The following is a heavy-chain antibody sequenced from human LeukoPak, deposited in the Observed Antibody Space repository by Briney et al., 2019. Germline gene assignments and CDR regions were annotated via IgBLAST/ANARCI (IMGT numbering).Heavy chain of an antibody. Sequence: GASVKVSCKASGYTFTGYYMRWVRQAPGQGLEWMGWINPNSGGTNYAQKFQGRVTMTRDTSISTAYMELSRLRSDDTAVYYCARDPKAIFGVPGDYWGQGTLVTVSS. V-gene: IGHV1-2*02. CDR1: GYTFTGYY. D-gene: IGHD3-3*01. CDR3: ARDPKAIFGVPGDY. CDR2: INPNSGGT. J-gene: IGHJ4*02.